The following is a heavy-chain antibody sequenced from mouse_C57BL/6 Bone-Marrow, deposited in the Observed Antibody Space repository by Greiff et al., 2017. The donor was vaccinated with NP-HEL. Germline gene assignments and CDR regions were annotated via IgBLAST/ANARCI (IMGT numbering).Heavy chain of an antibody. D-gene: IGHD1-1*01. CDR2: INPNNGGT. CDR3: ARDLITTVVATPYFDY. Sequence: EVQLQQSGPELVKPGASVKISCKASGYTFTDYYMNWVKQSHGKSLEWIGDINPNNGGTSYNQKFKGKATLTVDKSSSTAYMELRSLTSEDSAVYYCARDLITTVVATPYFDYWGQGTTLTVSS. CDR1: GYTFTDYY. V-gene: IGHV1-26*01. J-gene: IGHJ2*01.